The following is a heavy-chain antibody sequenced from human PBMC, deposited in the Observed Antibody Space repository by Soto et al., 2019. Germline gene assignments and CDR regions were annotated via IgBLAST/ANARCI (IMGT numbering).Heavy chain of an antibody. J-gene: IGHJ6*02. D-gene: IGHD4-17*01. CDR2: IYYSGST. CDR1: GGSVNNADYF. V-gene: IGHV4-31*03. CDR3: ARDADYGGSRGGMDV. Sequence: QVRLEESGPGLVKPSETLSLICSVSGGSVNNADYFWSWIRHHPENGLEWIGYIYYSGSTRYNPSFKTRATLSIDTSKNQFSLRLNSVTVAGTAVYFCARDADYGGSRGGMDVWGRGTTVTVSS.